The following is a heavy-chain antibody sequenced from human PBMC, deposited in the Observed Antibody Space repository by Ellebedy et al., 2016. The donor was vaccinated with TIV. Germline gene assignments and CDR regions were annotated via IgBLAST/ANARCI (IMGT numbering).Heavy chain of an antibody. D-gene: IGHD1-1*01. Sequence: SETLSLTCTVSGGSISSSSYYWGWIRQPPGKGLEWIGSIYYSGSTNYNPSLKSRVTISVYTSKNQFSLKLSSVTAAETAVYYCARVWNDLHALDIWGQGTMVTVSS. CDR1: GGSISSSSYY. V-gene: IGHV4-39*07. CDR3: ARVWNDLHALDI. J-gene: IGHJ3*02. CDR2: IYYSGST.